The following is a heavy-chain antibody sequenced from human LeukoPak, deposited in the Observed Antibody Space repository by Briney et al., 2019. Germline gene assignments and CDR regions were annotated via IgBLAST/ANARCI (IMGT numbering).Heavy chain of an antibody. V-gene: IGHV3-30-3*01. Sequence: GGSLRLSCAASGFTFSSYAMHWVRQAPGKGLEWVAVISYDGSNKYYADSVEGRFTISRDNSKNTLYLQMNSLRAEDTAVYYCARDIAARSGNIPWGQGTLITVSS. D-gene: IGHD6-6*01. CDR3: ARDIAARSGNIP. J-gene: IGHJ5*02. CDR2: ISYDGSNK. CDR1: GFTFSSYA.